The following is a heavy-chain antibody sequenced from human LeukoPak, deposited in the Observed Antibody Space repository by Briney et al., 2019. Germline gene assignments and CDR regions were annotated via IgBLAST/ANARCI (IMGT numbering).Heavy chain of an antibody. D-gene: IGHD3-10*01. CDR1: GYSFTSYW. Sequence: GESLKISCKGSGYSFTSYWIGWVRQMPGKGLEWMGIIYPGDSDTRYSPSFQGQVTISADESISTAYLQWSSLKASDTAMYYCARPIRAALGNYYYMDVWGKGTTVTVSS. CDR3: ARPIRAALGNYYYMDV. V-gene: IGHV5-51*01. CDR2: IYPGDSDT. J-gene: IGHJ6*03.